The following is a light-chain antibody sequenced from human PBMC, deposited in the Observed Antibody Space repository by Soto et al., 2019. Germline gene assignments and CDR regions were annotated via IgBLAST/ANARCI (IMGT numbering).Light chain of an antibody. V-gene: IGLV2-14*01. CDR3: SSYTSSSTYV. J-gene: IGLJ1*01. CDR2: DVS. CDR1: SSDVGAYNY. Sequence: QSVLTQPASVSGSPGQSITISCTGTSSDVGAYNYVSWYQQHPGKAPKVMIYDVSNRPSGVSNRFSGSKSGNTASLTISGLQAEVEADYYCSSYTSSSTYVFGTGTKATVL.